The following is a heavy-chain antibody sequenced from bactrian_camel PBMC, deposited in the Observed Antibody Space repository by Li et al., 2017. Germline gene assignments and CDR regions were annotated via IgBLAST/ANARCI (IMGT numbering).Heavy chain of an antibody. J-gene: IGHJ4*01. CDR1: GYIPVSYC. CDR3: AADISCAWHPVYID. D-gene: IGHD7*01. CDR2: IGRYGDT. Sequence: HVQLVESGGGLVQPGGSLRLSCAASGYIPVSYCMGWFRQVPGKEREAVARIGRYGDTFYAESVNGRFTVAKDNAKKMLYLQMKSLKPEDTDTYYCAADISCAWHPVYIDWGQGTQVTVS. V-gene: IGHV3S55*01.